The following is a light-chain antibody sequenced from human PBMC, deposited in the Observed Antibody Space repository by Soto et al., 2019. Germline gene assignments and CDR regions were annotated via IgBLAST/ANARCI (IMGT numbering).Light chain of an antibody. CDR2: DAS. V-gene: IGKV1-5*01. Sequence: PSTLSASVGDRVTITCRASQSISSWLAWYQQKPGKAPKLLIYDASSLESGVPSRFSGSGSGTEFTLTISSLQPDDFATYYCQQYNSYSLTFGGGTKVDIK. CDR1: QSISSW. J-gene: IGKJ4*01. CDR3: QQYNSYSLT.